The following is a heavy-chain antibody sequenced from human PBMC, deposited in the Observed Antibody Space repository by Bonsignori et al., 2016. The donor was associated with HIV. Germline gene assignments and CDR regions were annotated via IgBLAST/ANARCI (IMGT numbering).Heavy chain of an antibody. CDR1: GFTFDDYA. CDR3: AKGSIAVAGRLFDY. Sequence: SLKISCAASGFTFDDYAMHWVRQAPGKGLEWVSGISWNSGSIGYADSVKGRFTISRDNAKNSLYLQMNSLRAEDTALYYCAKGSIAVAGRLFDYWGQGTLVTVSS. CDR2: ISWNSGSI. D-gene: IGHD6-19*01. V-gene: IGHV3-9*01. J-gene: IGHJ4*02.